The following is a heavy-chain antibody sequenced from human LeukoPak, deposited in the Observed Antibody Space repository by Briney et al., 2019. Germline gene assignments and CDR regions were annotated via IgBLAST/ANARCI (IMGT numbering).Heavy chain of an antibody. J-gene: IGHJ3*01. V-gene: IGHV3-15*05. D-gene: IGHD3-10*01. CDR1: GFTFSDAW. CDR3: AKHPTMVRGVDDGLDL. Sequence: GGSLRLSCAASGFTFSDAWMNWVRQAPGKGLEWVGRFKSKTDGGIIDYAAPLKGRFTISRDDSRNTLYLQMNSLRVDDTAEYYCAKHPTMVRGVDDGLDLWGQGTMVAVSS. CDR2: FKSKTDGGII.